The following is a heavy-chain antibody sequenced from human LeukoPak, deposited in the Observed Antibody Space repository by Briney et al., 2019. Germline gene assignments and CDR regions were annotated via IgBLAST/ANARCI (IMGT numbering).Heavy chain of an antibody. Sequence: GALRRSCAASGVIASSNYMSWVGHAPAEGLEWVSVIYSGGSTYYADSLKGRFTISRDNSKNTLYLQMHSLRAEDTAIYYCARGWTPDAFDIWGQGTPVTVSP. CDR1: GVIASSNY. CDR3: ARGWTPDAFDI. V-gene: IGHV3-66*01. D-gene: IGHD3/OR15-3a*01. CDR2: IYSGGST. J-gene: IGHJ3*02.